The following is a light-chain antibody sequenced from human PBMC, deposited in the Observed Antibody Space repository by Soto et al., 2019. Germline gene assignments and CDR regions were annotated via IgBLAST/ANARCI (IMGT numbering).Light chain of an antibody. V-gene: IGKV3-15*01. CDR1: QSVSSK. Sequence: EIVMTQSPATLSVSPGQRANLSCRASQSVSSKLAWYKQKPGQAPRLLIYGASTRATRIPARFSGSGSGTEFTLTISSLQSEDFTVYHCQQYSTWPRVFGQGTRREIK. CDR3: QQYSTWPRV. J-gene: IGKJ5*01. CDR2: GAS.